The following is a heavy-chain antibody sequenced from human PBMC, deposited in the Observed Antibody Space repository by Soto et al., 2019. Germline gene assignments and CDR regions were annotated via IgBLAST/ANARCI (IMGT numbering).Heavy chain of an antibody. CDR1: GFTFSSYA. V-gene: IGHV3-64D*06. J-gene: IGHJ4*02. CDR3: VKDLDSSGWYKVFDY. D-gene: IGHD6-19*01. CDR2: ISSNGGST. Sequence: EVQLVESGGGLVQPGGSLRLSCSASGFTFSSYAMHWVRQAPGKGLEYVSAISSNGGSTYYADSVKGRFTISRDNSKNTLYLQMSSLRAEDTAVYYCVKDLDSSGWYKVFDYWGQGTLVTVSS.